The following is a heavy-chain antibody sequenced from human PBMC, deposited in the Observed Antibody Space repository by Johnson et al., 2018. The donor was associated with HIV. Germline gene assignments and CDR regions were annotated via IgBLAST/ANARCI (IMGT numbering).Heavy chain of an antibody. Sequence: VQLVESGGGLVQPGGSLRLSCAASGFTVSSNYMSWVRKAPGKGLEWVSVIYSGGSTDYADSVKGRFTISRDNSKNTLYLQMNSLRSDDMAVYYCARDREYGLAWGWAFDIWGQGTMVTVSS. J-gene: IGHJ3*02. V-gene: IGHV3-66*02. CDR1: GFTVSSNY. CDR2: IYSGGST. D-gene: IGHD6-19*01. CDR3: ARDREYGLAWGWAFDI.